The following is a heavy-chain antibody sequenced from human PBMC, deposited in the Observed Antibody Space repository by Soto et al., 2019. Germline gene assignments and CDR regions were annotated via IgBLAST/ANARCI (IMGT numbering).Heavy chain of an antibody. J-gene: IGHJ6*02. CDR1: GFTFSSYG. V-gene: IGHV3-30*18. D-gene: IGHD3-22*01. CDR3: AKDSSVIPSPYYYYYGMDV. CDR2: ISYDGSNK. Sequence: PGGSLRLSCAAPGFTFSSYGMHWVRQAPGEGLEWVAVISYDGSNKYYADSVKGRFTISRDNSKNTLYLQMNSLRAEDTAVYYCAKDSSVIPSPYYYYYGMDVWGQGTTVTVSS.